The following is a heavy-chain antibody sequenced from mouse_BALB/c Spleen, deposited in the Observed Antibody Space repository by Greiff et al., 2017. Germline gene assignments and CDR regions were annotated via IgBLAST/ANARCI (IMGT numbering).Heavy chain of an antibody. V-gene: IGHV1-69*01. CDR1: GYTFTDYW. J-gene: IGHJ4*01. CDR2: IDTSDSYT. D-gene: IGHD2-4*01. CDR3: AREGGSTMNTTRAMDY. Sequence: QVQLQQPGAELVMPGASVKMSCKASGYTFTDYWMHWVKQRPGQGLEWIGAIDTSDSYTSYNQKFKGKATLTVDESSSTAYMQLSSLTSEDSAVYYCAREGGSTMNTTRAMDYWGQGTSVTVSA.